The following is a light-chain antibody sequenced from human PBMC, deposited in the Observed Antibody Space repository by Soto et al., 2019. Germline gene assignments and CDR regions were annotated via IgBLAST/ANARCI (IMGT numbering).Light chain of an antibody. CDR2: AAS. CDR1: QRISTY. CDR3: QQRSNWPRT. J-gene: IGKJ1*01. Sequence: DVQMSQSPSSLSASVGDRVTITCRASQRISTYLHWFQQKPGKAPKLLIYAASNLHSGVPSRFSGSGSGTDFALTISSLQPEDFAVYYCQQRSNWPRTFGQGTKVDIK. V-gene: IGKV1-39*01.